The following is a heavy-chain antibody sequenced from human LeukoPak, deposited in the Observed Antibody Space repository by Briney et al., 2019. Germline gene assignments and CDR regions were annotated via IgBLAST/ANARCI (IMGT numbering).Heavy chain of an antibody. Sequence: GESLKISCKGSGYSFTSYWIGWVRQMPGKGLEWMGIIYPGDSDTRYSPSFQGQVTISADKSISTAYLQWSSLKASDTAMYYRARQIGVGATANYYYYYMDVWGKGTTVTVSS. J-gene: IGHJ6*03. CDR3: ARQIGVGATANYYYYYMDV. CDR2: IYPGDSDT. V-gene: IGHV5-51*01. D-gene: IGHD1-26*01. CDR1: GYSFTSYW.